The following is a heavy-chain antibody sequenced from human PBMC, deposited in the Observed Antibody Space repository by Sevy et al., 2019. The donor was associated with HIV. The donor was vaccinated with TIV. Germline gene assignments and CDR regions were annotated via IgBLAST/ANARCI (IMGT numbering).Heavy chain of an antibody. D-gene: IGHD3-22*01. J-gene: IGHJ3*02. CDR3: ARVGYDSSGYYANDAFDI. V-gene: IGHV3-53*01. CDR1: GFTVSSNY. CDR2: IYSDSNT. Sequence: GGSLRLSCAASGFTVSSNYMSWVRQAPGKGLEWVSVIYSDSNTYYADSVKGRFTISRDNSKNTLYLQMKSLRAEDTAVYYCARVGYDSSGYYANDAFDIWGQGTMVTVSS.